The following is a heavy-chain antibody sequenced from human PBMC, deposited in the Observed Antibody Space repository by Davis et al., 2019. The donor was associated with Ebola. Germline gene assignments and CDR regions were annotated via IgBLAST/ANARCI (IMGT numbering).Heavy chain of an antibody. Sequence: PGGSLRLSCAASGFTFSSYAMHWVRQAPGKGLEWVAVISYDGSNKYYADSVKGRFTISRDNSKNTLFLQMNSLRAEDTAVYYCARDRDYISGYSGYDYYFDYWGQGTLVTVSS. CDR3: ARDRDYISGYSGYDYYFDY. CDR2: ISYDGSNK. D-gene: IGHD5-12*01. J-gene: IGHJ4*02. V-gene: IGHV3-30-3*01. CDR1: GFTFSSYA.